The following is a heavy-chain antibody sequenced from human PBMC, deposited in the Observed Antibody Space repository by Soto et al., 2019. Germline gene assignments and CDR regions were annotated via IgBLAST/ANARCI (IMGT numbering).Heavy chain of an antibody. V-gene: IGHV4-39*01. Sequence: QLQLQESGPGLVEPSETLSLTCTVSGGSISSSSYYWGWIRQPPGKGLEWIVSIYYSGSTYYNPSLKSRVTIYVDTSKNQCPLKLSSVTAADTAVYDCAAKPRIAVAGHGYFPHWGQGTLITVSS. CDR2: IYYSGST. CDR1: GGSISSSSYY. D-gene: IGHD6-19*01. CDR3: AAKPRIAVAGHGYFPH. J-gene: IGHJ1*01.